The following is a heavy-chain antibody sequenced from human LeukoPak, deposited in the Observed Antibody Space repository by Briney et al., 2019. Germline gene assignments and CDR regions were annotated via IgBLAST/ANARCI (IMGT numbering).Heavy chain of an antibody. J-gene: IGHJ5*02. CDR2: ISGSGGST. Sequence: GGSLRLSCAASGFTFSSYGMSWVRQAPGKGLEWVSAISGSGGSTYYADSAKGRFTISRDNSKNTLYLQMNSLRAEDTAVYYCAKDFVWADSSGITNWFDPWGQGTLVTVSS. D-gene: IGHD3-22*01. V-gene: IGHV3-23*01. CDR3: AKDFVWADSSGITNWFDP. CDR1: GFTFSSYG.